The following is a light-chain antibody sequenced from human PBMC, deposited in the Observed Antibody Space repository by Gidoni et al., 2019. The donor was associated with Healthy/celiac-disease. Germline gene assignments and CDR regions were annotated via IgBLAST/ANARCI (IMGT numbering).Light chain of an antibody. Sequence: SYELTQPPSVSVSLGQMARITCSGEALPKKYAYWYQQKPGQFPVLVIYKDSERPSGIPERFSGSSSGTIVTLTISGVQAEDEADYYCLSADSCGTHNYVFGTGTKVTVL. CDR3: LSADSCGTHNYV. V-gene: IGLV3-16*01. CDR1: ALPKKY. CDR2: KDS. J-gene: IGLJ1*01.